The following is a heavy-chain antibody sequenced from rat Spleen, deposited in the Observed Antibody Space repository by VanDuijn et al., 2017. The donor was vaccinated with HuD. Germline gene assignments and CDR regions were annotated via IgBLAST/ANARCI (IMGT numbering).Heavy chain of an antibody. CDR3: TRGVYYGYNAFVY. CDR2: ISNTGGTT. Sequence: EVKLVESGGGLVQPGRSLKLSCEASGFTFKNYWMTWIRQAPGKGLEWIASISNTGGTTNYPDSVKGRFTVSRDNAKTTLYLQMNSLRSEDTATYYCTRGVYYGYNAFVYWGQGTLVTVSS. D-gene: IGHD1-9*01. CDR1: GFTFKNYW. J-gene: IGHJ3*01. V-gene: IGHV5-31*01.